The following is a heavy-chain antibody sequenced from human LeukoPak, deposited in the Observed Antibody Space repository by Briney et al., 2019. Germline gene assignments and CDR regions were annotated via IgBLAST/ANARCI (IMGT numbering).Heavy chain of an antibody. D-gene: IGHD4-17*01. CDR1: GYTFTSYA. Sequence: ASVKVSCKASGYTFTSYAMNWVRQAPGQGLEWMGWVNTNTGNPAFAQGFTGRFVFSLDASVSTAYLQISSLKAEDTAVYYCARVHGDYNDPFDYWGQGTLVTVSS. CDR3: ARVHGDYNDPFDY. J-gene: IGHJ4*02. V-gene: IGHV7-4-1*02. CDR2: VNTNTGNP.